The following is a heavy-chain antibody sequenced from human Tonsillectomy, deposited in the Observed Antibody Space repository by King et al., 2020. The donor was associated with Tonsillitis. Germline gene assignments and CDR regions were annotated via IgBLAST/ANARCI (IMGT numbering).Heavy chain of an antibody. V-gene: IGHV1-2*02. Sequence: QLVQSGAEVRKPGASVKVSCTVSGYTFIDYYIHWVRQAPGQGLEWMGWINPKTGVTNSAKRVQGRVTLTRDSSISTAYMQLTSLRSDDTALYYCASQFCTTTSCHVDYWGQGTLVTVSS. D-gene: IGHD2-2*01. J-gene: IGHJ4*02. CDR1: GYTFIDYY. CDR2: INPKTGVT. CDR3: ASQFCTTTSCHVDY.